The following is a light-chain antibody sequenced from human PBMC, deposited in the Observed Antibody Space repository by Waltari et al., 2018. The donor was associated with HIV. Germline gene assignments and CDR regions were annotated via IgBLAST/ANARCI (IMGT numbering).Light chain of an antibody. J-gene: IGKJ1*01. CDR2: GAS. CDR1: KSVSSSY. CDR3: QQDYNLPWT. V-gene: IGKV3D-7*01. Sequence: EIVMTQSPATLSLSPGERATLSCRARKSVSSSYLSWYQQRPGQTPRLLIYGASTRATGIPARFSGSGSGTDFTLTISSLQPEDFAVYYCQQDYNLPWTFGQGTKVEIK.